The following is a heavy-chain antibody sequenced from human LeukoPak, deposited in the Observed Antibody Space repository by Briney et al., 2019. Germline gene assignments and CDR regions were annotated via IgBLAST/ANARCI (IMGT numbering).Heavy chain of an antibody. CDR1: GGSLSSGSYY. CDR3: ARDYYDSSGYYFY. J-gene: IGHJ4*02. D-gene: IGHD3-22*01. CDR2: IYTSGST. V-gene: IGHV4-61*02. Sequence: PSETLSLTCTVSGGSLSSGSYYWSWIRQPAGKGLEWIGRIYTSGSTNYNPSLKSRVTISVDTSKNQFSLKLSSVTAADTAVYYCARDYYDSSGYYFYWGQGTLVTVSS.